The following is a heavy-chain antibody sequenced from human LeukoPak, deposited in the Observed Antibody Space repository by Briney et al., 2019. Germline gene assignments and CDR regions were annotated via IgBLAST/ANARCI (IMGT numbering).Heavy chain of an antibody. D-gene: IGHD5-12*01. J-gene: IGHJ4*02. CDR2: IIPIFGTA. V-gene: IGHV1-69*05. CDR1: GGTFSSYA. CDR3: ARDTGEDSGYDIPSPSFDY. Sequence: SVKVSCKASGGTFSSYAISWVRQAPGQGLEWMGGIIPIFGTANYAQKFQGRVTMTRDTSISTAYMELSRLRSDDTAVYYCARDTGEDSGYDIPSPSFDYWGQGTLVTVSS.